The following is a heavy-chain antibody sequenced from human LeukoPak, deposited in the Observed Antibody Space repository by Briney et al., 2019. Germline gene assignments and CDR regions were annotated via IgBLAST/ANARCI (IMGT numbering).Heavy chain of an antibody. J-gene: IGHJ4*02. CDR1: GFTFISSA. V-gene: IGHV1-58*01. Sequence: SVKVSCKASGFTFISSAVQWVRQARGQRLERIGWIVAGSGNTNYAQKFQERVTITSDMSTSTAYMELRSLRSEDTAVYYCAAVLYYGSLYGFVYWGQGTLVTVSS. CDR2: IVAGSGNT. D-gene: IGHD3-10*01. CDR3: AAVLYYGSLYGFVY.